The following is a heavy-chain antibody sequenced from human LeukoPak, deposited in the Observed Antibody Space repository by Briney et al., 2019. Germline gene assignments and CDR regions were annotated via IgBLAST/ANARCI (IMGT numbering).Heavy chain of an antibody. D-gene: IGHD3-16*02. CDR3: ARWLGAIAWPYYFDY. CDR1: GFTFSSYA. CDR2: ISGSGGST. Sequence: QSGGSLRLSCAASGFTFSSYAMSWVRQAPGKGLEWVSAISGSGGSTYYADSAKGRFTISRDNSKNTLYLQMNSLRAEDTAVYYCARWLGAIAWPYYFDYWGQGTLVTVSS. J-gene: IGHJ4*02. V-gene: IGHV3-23*01.